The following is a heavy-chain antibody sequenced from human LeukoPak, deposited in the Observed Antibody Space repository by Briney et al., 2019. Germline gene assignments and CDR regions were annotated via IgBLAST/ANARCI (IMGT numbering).Heavy chain of an antibody. Sequence: SETLSLTCTVSGGSISGYYWSWIRQTPGKGLEWIGYMFHSGSAKYNPSLESRVTISVDTSNNQFSLILRSVTAADTAVYYCARDKSGWSWGQGTLVTVSS. CDR1: GGSISGYY. CDR3: ARDKSGWS. D-gene: IGHD6-19*01. V-gene: IGHV4-4*08. J-gene: IGHJ4*02. CDR2: MFHSGSA.